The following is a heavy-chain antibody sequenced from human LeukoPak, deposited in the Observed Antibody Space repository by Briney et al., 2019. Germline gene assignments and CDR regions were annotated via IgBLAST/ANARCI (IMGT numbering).Heavy chain of an antibody. V-gene: IGHV4-39*01. CDR3: ASTNRIAVAGFDP. J-gene: IGHJ5*02. CDR2: IYYSGST. Sequence: PSETLSPTCTVSGGSISSSSYYWGWIRQPPGKGLEWIGSIYYSGSTYYNPSLKSRVTISVDTSKNQFSLKLSSVTAADTAVYYCASTNRIAVAGFDPWGQGTLVTVSS. D-gene: IGHD6-19*01. CDR1: GGSISSSSYY.